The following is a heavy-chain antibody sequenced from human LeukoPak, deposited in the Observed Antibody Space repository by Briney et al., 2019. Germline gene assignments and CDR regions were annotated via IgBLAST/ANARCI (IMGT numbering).Heavy chain of an antibody. CDR3: AKNKPSAAGHYYYYMDV. D-gene: IGHD6-13*01. J-gene: IGHJ6*03. V-gene: IGHV3-30*02. CDR2: IRYDGSNK. Sequence: GGSLRLSCAASGFTFSSYWMHWVRQAPGKGLEWVAFIRYDGSNKYYADSVKGRFTISRDNSKNTLYLQMNSLRAEDTAVYYCAKNKPSAAGHYYYYMDVWGKGTTVTISS. CDR1: GFTFSSYW.